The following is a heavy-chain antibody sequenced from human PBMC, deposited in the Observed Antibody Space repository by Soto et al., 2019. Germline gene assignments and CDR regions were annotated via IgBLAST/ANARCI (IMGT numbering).Heavy chain of an antibody. CDR1: GFTFSSYS. CDR3: AKRVPGIAVAGTGYFQH. CDR2: ISGSGDST. D-gene: IGHD6-19*01. J-gene: IGHJ1*01. Sequence: GGSLRLSCAASGFTFSSYSMSWVRQAPGKGLEWVSGISGSGDSTYYADSVKGRFTISRDNSKKTVYLQMNSLRAEDTAVYYCAKRVPGIAVAGTGYFQHWGQGTLVTVSS. V-gene: IGHV3-23*01.